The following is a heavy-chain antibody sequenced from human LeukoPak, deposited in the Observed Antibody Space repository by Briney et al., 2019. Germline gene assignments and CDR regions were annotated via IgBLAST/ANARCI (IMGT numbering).Heavy chain of an antibody. V-gene: IGHV3-21*01. CDR2: ISSSGTYI. Sequence: GGSLRLSCAASGFTFSSYSMNWVHQAPGKGLEWVSSISSSGTYIYYADSVKGRFTISRDDAKNSLYLQMNSLRAEDTAVYYCARDHEQVVQLDAFDIWGQGTMVTVSS. CDR3: ARDHEQVVQLDAFDI. CDR1: GFTFSSYS. D-gene: IGHD1-1*01. J-gene: IGHJ3*02.